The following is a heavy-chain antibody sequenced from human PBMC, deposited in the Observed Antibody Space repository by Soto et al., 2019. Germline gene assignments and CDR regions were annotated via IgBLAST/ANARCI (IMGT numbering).Heavy chain of an antibody. Sequence: QITLKESGPTLVKPTQTLTLTCTFSGLSLSTTGVGVGWIRQPPGKALEWLALIYWDDDKRYSPSLKSRLTITKKTSKNQVVLTMTNMDPVDTATYYCVQSRCGGDCLQSYSSHSYYGLDVWGQGTTVTVSS. J-gene: IGHJ6*02. CDR1: GLSLSTTGVG. CDR3: VQSRCGGDCLQSYSSHSYYGLDV. D-gene: IGHD2-21*02. CDR2: IYWDDDK. V-gene: IGHV2-5*02.